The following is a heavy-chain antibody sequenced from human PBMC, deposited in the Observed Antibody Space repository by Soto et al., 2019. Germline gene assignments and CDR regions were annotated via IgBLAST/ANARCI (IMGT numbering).Heavy chain of an antibody. D-gene: IGHD3-3*01. J-gene: IGHJ6*02. CDR3: ARGRAVRFLEWFGPRSYGMDV. CDR1: GGSFSGYY. Sequence: QVQLQQWGAGLLKPSETLSLTCAVYGGSFSGYYWSWIRQPPGKGLEWIGEINHSGSTNYNPSLKSRVTISVDTSKNQFSLKLSSVTAADTAVYYCARGRAVRFLEWFGPRSYGMDVWGQGTTVTVSS. V-gene: IGHV4-34*01. CDR2: INHSGST.